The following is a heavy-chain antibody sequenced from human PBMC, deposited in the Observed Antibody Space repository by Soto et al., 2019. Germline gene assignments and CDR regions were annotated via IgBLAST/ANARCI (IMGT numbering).Heavy chain of an antibody. V-gene: IGHV3-48*02. J-gene: IGHJ6*02. CDR2: ISSSSSTI. D-gene: IGHD5-18*01. Sequence: EVQLVESGGGLVQPGGSLRLSCAASGFTFSSYSMNWVRQAPGKGLEWVSYISSSSSTIYYADSVKGRFTISRDNAKNSLYLQMNSLRDEDTAVYYCAREWVQLWLTMYYYGMDVWGQGTTVTVSS. CDR1: GFTFSSYS. CDR3: AREWVQLWLTMYYYGMDV.